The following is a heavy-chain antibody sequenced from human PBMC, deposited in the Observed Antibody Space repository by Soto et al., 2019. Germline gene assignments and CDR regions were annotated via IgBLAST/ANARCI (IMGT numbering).Heavy chain of an antibody. CDR1: GGTFSSYA. CDR2: IIPIFGTA. CDR3: ASHSGSSPEGRYYYGMDV. J-gene: IGHJ6*02. V-gene: IGHV1-69*12. Sequence: QVQLVQSGAEVKKPGSSVKVSCKASGGTFSSYAISWVRQAPGQGLEWMGGIIPIFGTADYAQKFQGRVTITEXEXTXTXXMELSSLRSEDTAVYYCASHSGSSPEGRYYYGMDVWGQGTTVTVSS. D-gene: IGHD1-26*01.